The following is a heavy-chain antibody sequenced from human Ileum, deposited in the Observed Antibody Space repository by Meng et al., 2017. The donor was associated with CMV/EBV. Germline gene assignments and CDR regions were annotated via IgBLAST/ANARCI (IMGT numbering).Heavy chain of an antibody. V-gene: IGHV4-39*07. J-gene: IGHJ4*02. Sequence: HLQLQESGPGLVKPSETRSLTCTVSGGSTTSSTYYWGWIRQPPGKGLEWIGSVYYSGTTYYNPSLKSRVNMSIDTSKNRFSLKLSSATAADTAVYYCARNVGFYSSQIAYWGQGALVTGSS. CDR1: GGSTTSSTYY. CDR2: VYYSGTT. CDR3: ARNVGFYSSQIAY. D-gene: IGHD3-3*01.